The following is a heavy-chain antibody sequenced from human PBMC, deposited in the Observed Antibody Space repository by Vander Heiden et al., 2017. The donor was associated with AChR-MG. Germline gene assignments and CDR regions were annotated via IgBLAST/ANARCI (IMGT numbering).Heavy chain of an antibody. CDR2: ISGSGGST. V-gene: IGHV3-23*01. CDR1: GFTFSSYA. CDR3: AKDRPRFLEWD. Sequence: EVQLLESGRGLVQPGGSLRLACAAPGFTFSSYAMSWVRQAPGKGLEWVSAISGSGGSTYYADSVKGRFTISRDNSKNTLYLQMNSLRAEDTAVYYCAKDRPRFLEWDWGQGTLVTVSS. J-gene: IGHJ4*02. D-gene: IGHD3-3*01.